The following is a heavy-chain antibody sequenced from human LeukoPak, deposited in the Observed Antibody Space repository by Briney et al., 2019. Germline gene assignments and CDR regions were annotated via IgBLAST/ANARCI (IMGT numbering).Heavy chain of an antibody. CDR2: ISDYNGNT. V-gene: IGHV1-18*04. D-gene: IGHD5-12*01. Sequence: ASGKCSCKVSGFTFTIFGISWVRHAPLQGLEWMGWISDYNGNTNYAQKLQGRVTMTTDTSTSTAYMELRSLRSDDTAVYYCAKISGYDNVWGFDYWGQGTLVTVSS. CDR1: GFTFTIFG. CDR3: AKISGYDNVWGFDY. J-gene: IGHJ4*02.